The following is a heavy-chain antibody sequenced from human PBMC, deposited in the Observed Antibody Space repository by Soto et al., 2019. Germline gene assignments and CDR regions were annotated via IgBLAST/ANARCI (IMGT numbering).Heavy chain of an antibody. D-gene: IGHD6-25*01. CDR3: ARFTRGSSGDY. J-gene: IGHJ4*02. V-gene: IGHV3-7*01. CDR1: GFTFNTYW. CDR2: IKEDGSDK. Sequence: GGSLRLSCVASGFTFNTYWMSWVRQAPGKGLEWVANIKEDGSDKYYVDSVKGRFTISRDTAKNLLYLQMNSLGAGDTAMYYCARFTRGSSGDYWGQGTLVTVSS.